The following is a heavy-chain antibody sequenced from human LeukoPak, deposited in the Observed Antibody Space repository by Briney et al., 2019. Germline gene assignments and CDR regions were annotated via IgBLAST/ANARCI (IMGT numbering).Heavy chain of an antibody. CDR1: GFTFSSYA. V-gene: IGHV3-30-3*01. Sequence: GGSLRLSCAASGFTFSSYAMHWVRKAPGKGLEWVAVISYDGSNKYYADSVKGRFTISRDNSKNTLYLQMNSLRAEDTAVYYCARESGAKTYYYDSSGYYGDAFDIWGRGTMVTVSS. CDR2: ISYDGSNK. D-gene: IGHD3-22*01. CDR3: ARESGAKTYYYDSSGYYGDAFDI. J-gene: IGHJ3*02.